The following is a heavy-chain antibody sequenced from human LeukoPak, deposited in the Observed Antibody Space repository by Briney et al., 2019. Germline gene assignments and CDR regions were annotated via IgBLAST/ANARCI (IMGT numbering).Heavy chain of an antibody. D-gene: IGHD1/OR15-1a*01. J-gene: IGHJ6*02. V-gene: IGHV3-23*01. CDR3: AKALPKNSRYYYYGMDV. CDR2: ISGSGGST. CDR1: GFTFSSYA. Sequence: PGGSLRLSCAASGFTFSSYAMSWVRQAPGKGLEWVSAISGSGGSTYYADSVKGRFTISRDNSKNTLYLQMNSLRAEDTAVYYCAKALPKNSRYYYYGMDVWGQGTTVTVSS.